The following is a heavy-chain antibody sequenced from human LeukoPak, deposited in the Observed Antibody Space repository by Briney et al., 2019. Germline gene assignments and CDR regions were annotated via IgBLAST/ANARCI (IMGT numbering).Heavy chain of an antibody. D-gene: IGHD2-15*01. Sequence: ASVKVSCKASGYTFTGYYMHWVRQAPGQGLEWMGWINPNSGGTNYAQKFQGRVTMTRDTSISTAYMKLSRLRSDDTAVYYCAREGLGYCSGGSCSLYYYYGMDVWGQGTTVTVSS. CDR3: AREGLGYCSGGSCSLYYYYGMDV. CDR2: INPNSGGT. V-gene: IGHV1-2*02. CDR1: GYTFTGYY. J-gene: IGHJ6*02.